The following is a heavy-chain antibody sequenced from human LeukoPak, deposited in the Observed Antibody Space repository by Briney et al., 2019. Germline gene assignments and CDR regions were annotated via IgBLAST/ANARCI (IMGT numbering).Heavy chain of an antibody. J-gene: IGHJ2*01. CDR2: IYYSGST. CDR3: ARPRGNYVPDWYFDL. D-gene: IGHD4-11*01. Sequence: SETLSLTCTVSGGSISSSTFYWGWIRQPPGKGLEWIGNIYYSGSTYYNPSLKSRVTISVDTSKNQFSLKLSSVTAADTAVYYCARPRGNYVPDWYFDLWGRGTLVTVSS. V-gene: IGHV4-39*01. CDR1: GGSISSSTFY.